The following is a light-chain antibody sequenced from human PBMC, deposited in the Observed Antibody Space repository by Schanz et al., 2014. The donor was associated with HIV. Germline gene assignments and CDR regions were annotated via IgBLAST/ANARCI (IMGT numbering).Light chain of an antibody. V-gene: IGLV1-40*01. Sequence: QSVLTQPPSVSGAPGQRVTISCTGSRSNIGAGYDVHWYQHLPGTAPKLLIYGNTNRPSGVPDRFSGSKSGTSASLAITGLQAEDEADYYCCSYAGSSYVFGTGTKVTVL. CDR1: RSNIGAGYD. CDR3: CSYAGSSYV. J-gene: IGLJ1*01. CDR2: GNT.